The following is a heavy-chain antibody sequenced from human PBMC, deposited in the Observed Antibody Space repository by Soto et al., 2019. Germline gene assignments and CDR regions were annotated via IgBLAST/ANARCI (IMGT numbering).Heavy chain of an antibody. D-gene: IGHD6-19*01. CDR3: AKDIREYGSGWTYFGN. Sequence: EVQLVESGGGLVQPGRSLRLACAASGFTFDDYAMHWVRQGPGKGLEWVSGISWNSGRIDYADSVKGRFTISRDNAKKSLYLQMNSLRGEDTALYYCAKDIREYGSGWTYFGNWGQGTLVTVSS. V-gene: IGHV3-9*01. CDR2: ISWNSGRI. CDR1: GFTFDDYA. J-gene: IGHJ4*02.